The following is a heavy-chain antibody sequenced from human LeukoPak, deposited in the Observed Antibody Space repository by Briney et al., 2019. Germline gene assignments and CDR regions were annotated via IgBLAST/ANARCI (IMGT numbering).Heavy chain of an antibody. J-gene: IGHJ5*02. CDR3: ARHYRYYYGSGSYYSQNWFDP. V-gene: IGHV4-34*01. D-gene: IGHD3-10*01. CDR2: INHSGST. CDR1: GGSFSGYY. Sequence: PSETLSLTCAVYGGSFSGYYWSWIRQPPGKGLEWIGEINHSGSTNYNPSLKSRVTISVDTSKNQFSLKLSSVTAADTAVYYCARHYRYYYGSGSYYSQNWFDPWGQGTLVTVSS.